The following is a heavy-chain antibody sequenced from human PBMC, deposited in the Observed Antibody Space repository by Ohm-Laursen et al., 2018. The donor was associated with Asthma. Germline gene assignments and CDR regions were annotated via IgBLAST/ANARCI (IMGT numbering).Heavy chain of an antibody. CDR2: ISSSSSTI. D-gene: IGHD3-22*01. CDR1: GFTFSSYS. CDR3: ARDPDYYDSSGYYYSGFDY. J-gene: IGHJ4*02. Sequence: SLRLSCAATGFTFSSYSMNWVRQAPGKGLEWVSYISSSSSTIYYADSVKGRFTTSRDNAKNSLYLQMNSLRAEDTAVYYCARDPDYYDSSGYYYSGFDYWGQGTLVTVSS. V-gene: IGHV3-48*01.